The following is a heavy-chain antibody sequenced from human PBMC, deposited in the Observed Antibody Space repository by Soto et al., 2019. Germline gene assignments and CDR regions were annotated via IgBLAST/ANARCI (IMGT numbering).Heavy chain of an antibody. CDR3: ARDLHCSGGSCHQYYYGMDV. V-gene: IGHV3-48*02. CDR1: GFTFSSYS. D-gene: IGHD2-15*01. Sequence: GGSLRLSCAASGFTFSSYSMNWVRQAPGKGLEWVSYISSSSSTIYYADSVKGRFTISRDNAKNSLYLQMNSLRDEDTAVYYCARDLHCSGGSCHQYYYGMDVWGQGTTVTVSS. CDR2: ISSSSSTI. J-gene: IGHJ6*02.